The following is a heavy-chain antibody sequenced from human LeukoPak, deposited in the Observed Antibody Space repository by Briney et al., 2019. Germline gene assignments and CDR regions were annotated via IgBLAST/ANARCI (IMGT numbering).Heavy chain of an antibody. J-gene: IGHJ3*02. Sequence: GGSLRLSCADSGFTFCDYAMSWVRQAPGRGLEWISAITGTISGGVTYYIDSVKGRFTISRDNSKNTMYLQMNSLRVEDTAVYYCAKDDVTGFGDYDAFDIWGQGTMVTVSS. CDR2: ITGTISGGVT. V-gene: IGHV3-23*01. CDR1: GFTFCDYA. D-gene: IGHD4-17*01. CDR3: AKDDVTGFGDYDAFDI.